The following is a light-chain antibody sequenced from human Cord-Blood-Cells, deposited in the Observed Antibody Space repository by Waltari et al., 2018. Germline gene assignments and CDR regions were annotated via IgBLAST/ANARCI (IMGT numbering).Light chain of an antibody. CDR2: WAS. J-gene: IGKJ1*01. CDR1: QSVLYSSNNKNY. V-gene: IGKV4-1*01. CDR3: QQYYSTLTWT. Sequence: DIVMTQSPDSLAVSLGERATINCQPSQSVLYSSNNKNYLAWYQQKPGQPPKLLIYWASTRESGVPDRFSGSGSGTDFTLTISSLQAEDVAVYYCQQYYSTLTWTFGQGTKVEIK.